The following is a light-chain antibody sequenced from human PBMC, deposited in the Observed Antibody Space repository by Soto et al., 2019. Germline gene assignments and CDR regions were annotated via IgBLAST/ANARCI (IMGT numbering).Light chain of an antibody. CDR1: SSNIGAGYD. V-gene: IGLV1-40*01. CDR2: GTT. Sequence: QSGLTQTPSVSGAPGQRVTISCTGRSSNIGAGYDVHWYQHLPGTAPKLLIYGTTNRPSGVPDRFSGSKSGISASLAITGLQAEDEADYYCHSYDSSLSASVFGAGTQVTVL. CDR3: HSYDSSLSASV. J-gene: IGLJ1*01.